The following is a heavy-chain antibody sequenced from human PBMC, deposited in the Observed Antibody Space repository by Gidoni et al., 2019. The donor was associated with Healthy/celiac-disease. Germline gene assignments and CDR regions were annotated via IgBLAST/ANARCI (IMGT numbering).Heavy chain of an antibody. CDR3: AKDKRWAARKASYFDY. CDR2: ISGSGGST. J-gene: IGHJ4*02. D-gene: IGHD6-6*01. V-gene: IGHV3-23*01. Sequence: EVQLLESGGGLVQPGGSLRLSCAASGFTVSSYAMSWVRQAPGKGLEWVSAISGSGGSTYYADSVKGRFTISRDNSKNTLYLQMNSLRAEDTAVYYCAKDKRWAARKASYFDYWGQGTLVTVSS. CDR1: GFTVSSYA.